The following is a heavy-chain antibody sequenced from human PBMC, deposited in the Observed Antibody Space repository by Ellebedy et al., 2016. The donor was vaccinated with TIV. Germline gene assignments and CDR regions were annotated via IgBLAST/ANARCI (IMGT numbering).Heavy chain of an antibody. J-gene: IGHJ6*02. Sequence: GESLKISCAASGFTFSSYWMHWVRQAPGKGLVWVSRIKRDGSSTTYADSVRGRFTISRDNAKNTLYLQMNSLRGEDTAVYYCARVGRYCSDKNCNSMDVWGQGTTVTVSS. CDR1: GFTFSSYW. CDR3: ARVGRYCSDKNCNSMDV. CDR2: IKRDGSST. D-gene: IGHD2-15*01. V-gene: IGHV3-74*03.